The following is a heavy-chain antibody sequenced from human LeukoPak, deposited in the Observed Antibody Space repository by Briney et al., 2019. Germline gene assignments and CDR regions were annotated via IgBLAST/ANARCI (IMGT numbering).Heavy chain of an antibody. CDR3: ARDRGIAAHYGMDV. V-gene: IGHV3-53*01. D-gene: IGHD6-6*01. CDR2: ISSGGGT. Sequence: GGSLRLSCAASGFTVSNTYMSWVRQAPGKGLEWVSVISSGGGTYFADSVKGRFTISRDNSKNAVFLQMNNLRADDTAMYYCARDRGIAAHYGMDVWGQGTTVTVSS. J-gene: IGHJ6*02. CDR1: GFTVSNTY.